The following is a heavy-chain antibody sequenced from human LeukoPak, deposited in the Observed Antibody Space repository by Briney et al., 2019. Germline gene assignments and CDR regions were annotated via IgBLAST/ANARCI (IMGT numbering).Heavy chain of an antibody. J-gene: IGHJ4*02. CDR2: IKQDGSEK. Sequence: GGSLRLSCAASRFTFSDYWMSWVRQAPGKGLEWVANIKQDGSEKYYVDSVKGRFTISRDNAKNSLYLQMNSLRAEDTAVYYCARSHRSFASGCGDFWGQGTLVTVSS. CDR1: RFTFSDYW. D-gene: IGHD3-10*01. CDR3: ARSHRSFASGCGDF. V-gene: IGHV3-7*05.